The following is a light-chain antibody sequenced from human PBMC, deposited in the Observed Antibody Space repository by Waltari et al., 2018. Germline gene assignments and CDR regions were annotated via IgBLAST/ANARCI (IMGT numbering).Light chain of an antibody. V-gene: IGLV2-23*02. Sequence: QSALTQTATVSGSPGQSITISCTGTTSDVGKYNLFPWYQQHPGKAPTLIIYDVNKRPSGVSNRFSGSKSGNTASLTISGLQAADEAYYYCCSYAGSAISVFGGGTKVTVL. CDR3: CSYAGSAISV. J-gene: IGLJ3*02. CDR1: TSDVGKYNL. CDR2: DVN.